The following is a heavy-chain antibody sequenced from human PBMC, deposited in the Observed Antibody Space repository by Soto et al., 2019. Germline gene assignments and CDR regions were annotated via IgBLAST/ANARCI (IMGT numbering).Heavy chain of an antibody. D-gene: IGHD6-6*01. CDR3: ATRSSSSTFDY. CDR1: GFTFSSYA. V-gene: IGHV3-23*01. J-gene: IGHJ4*02. CDR2: ISGSDDST. Sequence: EVQLLESGGGLVQPGESLRLSCAASGFTFSSYAMSWVRQAPGKGLEWVSVISGSDDSTYYADSVKGRFTISRDNSKNTLYLQMNSLRAEDTAVYYCATRSSSSTFDYGGQGTLVTVSS.